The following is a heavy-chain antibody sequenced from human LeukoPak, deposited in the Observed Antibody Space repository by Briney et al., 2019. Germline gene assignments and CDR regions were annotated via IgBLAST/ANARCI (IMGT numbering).Heavy chain of an antibody. CDR2: IRYDGSNK. J-gene: IGHJ4*02. Sequence: GGSLRLSCAASGFTFSNDPMSWVRQTPGKGLEWVAFIRYDGSNKYYADSVKGRFTISRDNSKNTLYLQMNSLRAEDTAVYYCAKDRADLFEYWGQGTLVTVSS. CDR3: AKDRADLFEY. CDR1: GFTFSNDP. D-gene: IGHD3-10*01. V-gene: IGHV3-30*02.